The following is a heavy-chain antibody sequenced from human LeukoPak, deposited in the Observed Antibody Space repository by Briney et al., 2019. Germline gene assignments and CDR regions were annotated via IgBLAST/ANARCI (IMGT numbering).Heavy chain of an antibody. CDR3: ARSYDILTGYYRTQALDGMDV. Sequence: ASVKVSCKASGYTFTSYYMHWVRQAPGQGLEWMGIINPSGGSTSYAQKFQGRVTMTRDTSTSTVYMELSSLRSEGTAVYYCARSYDILTGYYRTQALDGMDVWGQGTTVTVSS. CDR2: INPSGGST. V-gene: IGHV1-46*01. J-gene: IGHJ6*02. D-gene: IGHD3-9*01. CDR1: GYTFTSYY.